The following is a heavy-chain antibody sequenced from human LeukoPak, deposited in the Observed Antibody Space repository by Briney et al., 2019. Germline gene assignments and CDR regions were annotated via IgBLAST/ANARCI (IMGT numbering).Heavy chain of an antibody. CDR1: GFTFSSYA. D-gene: IGHD3-22*01. Sequence: PGGSLRLPCAASGFTFSSYAMSWVRQAPGKGLEWVSAISGSGGSTYYADSVKGRFTISRDNSKNTLYLQMNSLRAEDTAVYYCAKDDYDSSGYYYDDGPPPFDYWGQGTLVTVS. J-gene: IGHJ4*02. CDR3: AKDDYDSSGYYYDDGPPPFDY. CDR2: ISGSGGST. V-gene: IGHV3-23*01.